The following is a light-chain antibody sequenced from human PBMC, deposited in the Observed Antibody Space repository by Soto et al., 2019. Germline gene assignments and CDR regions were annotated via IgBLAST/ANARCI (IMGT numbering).Light chain of an antibody. CDR3: QQYGGSPV. V-gene: IGKV3-20*01. CDR2: STS. CDR1: HSGSSSY. Sequence: EIVLTQSPGTLSLSPGERATLSCRTSHSGSSSYLAWYQQKPGQAPRLLIYSTSSRATGIPDRFSGSGSGTDFTLTISRLEPEDFAVYFCQQYGGSPVFGQGTKVESK. J-gene: IGKJ1*01.